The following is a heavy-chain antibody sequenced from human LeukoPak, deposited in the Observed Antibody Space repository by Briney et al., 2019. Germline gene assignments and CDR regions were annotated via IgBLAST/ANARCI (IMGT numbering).Heavy chain of an antibody. CDR1: GFTFSDYY. V-gene: IGHV3-11*06. CDR2: ISSSSSRT. CDR3: AKERRTGSGAALDY. D-gene: IGHD6-19*01. J-gene: IGHJ4*02. Sequence: PGGSLRLPCAASGFTFSDYYMIWIRQAPGKGLEWVSYISSSSSRTNYADSVKGRFTISRDNAKNSLYLQMYSLRAEDTAVYYCAKERRTGSGAALDYWGPGTLVTVSS.